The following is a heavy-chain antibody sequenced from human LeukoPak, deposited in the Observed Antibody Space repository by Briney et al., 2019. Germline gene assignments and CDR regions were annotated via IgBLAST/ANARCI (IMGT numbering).Heavy chain of an antibody. CDR1: GYTFTSYA. CDR3: ARDGPHRLSSFDY. J-gene: IGHJ4*02. CDR2: INTNTGNP. V-gene: IGHV7-4-1*02. Sequence: ASVKVSCKASGYTFTSYAMNWVRQAPGQGLEWMGWINTNTGNPTYAQGFTGRFVFSSDTSVSTAYLRISSLKAEDTAVYYCARDGPHRLSSFDYWGQGTLVTVSS. D-gene: IGHD1-14*01.